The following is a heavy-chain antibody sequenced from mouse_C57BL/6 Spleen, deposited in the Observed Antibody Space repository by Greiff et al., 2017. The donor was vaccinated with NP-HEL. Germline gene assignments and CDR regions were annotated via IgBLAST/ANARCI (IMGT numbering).Heavy chain of an antibody. Sequence: VQLQQPGAELVMPGASVKLSCKASGYTFTSCWMHWVKQRPGQGLEWIGQIDPADSYTNYNQKFKGKATLTVDKSSSTAYMQLRSLTSEDSAVYYCARGVYYYGAMDYRGQGTSVTVST. CDR1: GYTFTSCW. CDR2: IDPADSYT. D-gene: IGHD1-1*01. J-gene: IGHJ4*01. V-gene: IGHV1-69*01. CDR3: ARGVYYYGAMDY.